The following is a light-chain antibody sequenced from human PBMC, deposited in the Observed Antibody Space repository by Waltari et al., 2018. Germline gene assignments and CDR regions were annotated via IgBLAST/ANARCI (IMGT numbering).Light chain of an antibody. J-gene: IGKJ1*01. V-gene: IGKV1-39*01. CDR3: QQSHNTPWT. CDR1: QSISTS. Sequence: DIQMTQSPSSLSASVGDRVTITCRASQSISTSLTWYQQKPGKAPKLLISASSSLQGGVPSRFSGSGSGTDFTLTISSLQPEDFATYYCQQSHNTPWTFGQGTKVEIK. CDR2: ASS.